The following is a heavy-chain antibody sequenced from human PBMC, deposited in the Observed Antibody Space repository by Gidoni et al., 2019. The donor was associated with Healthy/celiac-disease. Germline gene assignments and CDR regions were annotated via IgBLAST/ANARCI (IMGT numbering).Heavy chain of an antibody. CDR1: GFTFSSYA. CDR3: ARLTGELDY. D-gene: IGHD7-27*01. J-gene: IGHJ4*02. V-gene: IGHV3-30-3*01. CDR2: ISYDGSNK. Sequence: QVQLVESGGGVVQPGRSLRLSWSASGFTFSSYAMHWVRQAPGKGLEWVAVISYDGSNKYYADSVKGRFTISRDNSKNTLYLQMNSLRAEDTAVYYCARLTGELDYWGQGTLVTVSS.